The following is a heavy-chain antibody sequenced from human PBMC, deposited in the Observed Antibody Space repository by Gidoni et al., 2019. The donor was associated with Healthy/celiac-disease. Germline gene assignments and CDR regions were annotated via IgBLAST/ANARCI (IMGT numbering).Heavy chain of an antibody. D-gene: IGHD3-9*01. CDR1: GFTGRSNY. J-gene: IGHJ6*02. CDR2: MYSGWST. Sequence: EVQLVESGGGWIQPGGSVRLSCGASGFTGRSNYVSWVRRAPGKGLEWVSFMYSGWSTYYSDSVKGRFTISRDNSKNTLYLQMNSLRAEDTAVYYCARVATNEVLRYFDWSNYYYGMDVWGQGTTVTVSS. V-gene: IGHV3-53*01. CDR3: ARVATNEVLRYFDWSNYYYGMDV.